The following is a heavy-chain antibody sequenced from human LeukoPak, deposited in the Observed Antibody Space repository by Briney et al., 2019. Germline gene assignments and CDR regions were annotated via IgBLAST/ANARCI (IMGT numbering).Heavy chain of an antibody. J-gene: IGHJ3*02. Sequence: KASETLSLTCTVSGGSISSGGHYWSWIRQHPGRGLGWIGYIYFSGSTYYNPSLKSRVTISLDTSKNQFSLKLNSVTAADTAIYYCARNILGSDTFDIWGQGTLVTVPS. CDR2: IYFSGST. D-gene: IGHD7-27*01. CDR1: GGSISSGGHY. CDR3: ARNILGSDTFDI. V-gene: IGHV4-31*03.